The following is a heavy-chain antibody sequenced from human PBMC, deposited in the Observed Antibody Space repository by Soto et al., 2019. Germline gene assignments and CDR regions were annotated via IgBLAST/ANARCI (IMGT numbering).Heavy chain of an antibody. Sequence: SDTLSLTCAVYGGSFSGYYWSWIRQPPGKGLEWIGEINHSGSTNYNPSLKSRVTISVDTSKNQFSLKLSSVTAADTAVYYCARLGDIRGSEWKWHYYGMDVWGQGTTVTVYS. J-gene: IGHJ6*02. D-gene: IGHD3-3*01. V-gene: IGHV4-34*01. CDR2: INHSGST. CDR1: GGSFSGYY. CDR3: ARLGDIRGSEWKWHYYGMDV.